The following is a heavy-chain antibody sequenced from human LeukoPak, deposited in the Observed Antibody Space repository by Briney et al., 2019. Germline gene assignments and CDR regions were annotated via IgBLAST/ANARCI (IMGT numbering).Heavy chain of an antibody. Sequence: SVKVSCKASGFTFTSSAMQWVRQARGQRLEWIGWTVVGSGNTNYAQKFQERVTITRDMSTSTAYMELSSLRSEDTAVYYCARDQGIAAAGSSSFYYYGMDVWGQGTTVTVSS. D-gene: IGHD6-13*01. CDR2: TVVGSGNT. CDR1: GFTFTSSA. CDR3: ARDQGIAAAGSSSFYYYGMDV. V-gene: IGHV1-58*02. J-gene: IGHJ6*02.